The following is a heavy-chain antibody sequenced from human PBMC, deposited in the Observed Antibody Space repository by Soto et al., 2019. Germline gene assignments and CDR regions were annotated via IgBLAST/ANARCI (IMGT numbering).Heavy chain of an antibody. V-gene: IGHV4-59*01. Sequence: KLPETLSLTCTVSGGSITSYYWSWIRQPPGKGLEWIEYIYYSGTTNNNPSLKSRVTISVDTSKNQFSLKLSSVTAADTAVYYCARGYPYFDYWGLGSLVTVSS. CDR1: GGSITSYY. J-gene: IGHJ4*02. CDR3: ARGYPYFDY. CDR2: IYYSGTT. D-gene: IGHD1-1*01.